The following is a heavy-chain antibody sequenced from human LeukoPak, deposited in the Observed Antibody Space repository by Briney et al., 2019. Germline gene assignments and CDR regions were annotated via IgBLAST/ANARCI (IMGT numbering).Heavy chain of an antibody. Sequence: QPGGSLRLSCAASGFTFSSYAMSWVRQAPGKGLEWVSAISGGSTYYADSVKGRFTISRDNPKNTLYLQMNSLRAEDTAVYYCAKARGFDYGDYYFDYWGQGTLVTVSS. D-gene: IGHD4-17*01. CDR1: GFTFSSYA. J-gene: IGHJ4*02. CDR2: ISGGST. V-gene: IGHV3-23*01. CDR3: AKARGFDYGDYYFDY.